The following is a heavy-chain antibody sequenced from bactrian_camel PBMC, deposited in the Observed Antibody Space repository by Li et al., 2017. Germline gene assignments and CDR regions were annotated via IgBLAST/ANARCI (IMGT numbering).Heavy chain of an antibody. D-gene: IGHD1*01. Sequence: QVQLVESGGGEVQAGGSLRLSCAASGRTYSKWCMGWFRQAPGKEREGVAWIDSVGRTRYADSVKGRSTISLDSAENTMYLQMNNLTSSDTGVYYCTSGVREADPLSAGFVGDVGPFAFWTQGTQVTVS. CDR1: GRTYSKWC. CDR2: IDSVGRT. J-gene: IGHJ4*01. V-gene: IGHV3S57*01.